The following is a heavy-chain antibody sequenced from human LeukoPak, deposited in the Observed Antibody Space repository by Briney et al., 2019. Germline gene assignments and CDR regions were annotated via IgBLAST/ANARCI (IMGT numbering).Heavy chain of an antibody. CDR1: GGSISSSSYY. V-gene: IGHV4-39*07. Sequence: SETLSLTCTVSGGSISSSSYYWGWIRQPPGKGLEWIGSIYYSGSTYYNPSLKSRVTISVDTSKNQFSLKLSSVTAADTAVYYCARVSGYGYGWGAFDIWGQGTMVTVSS. CDR2: IYYSGST. J-gene: IGHJ3*02. D-gene: IGHD5-18*01. CDR3: ARVSGYGYGWGAFDI.